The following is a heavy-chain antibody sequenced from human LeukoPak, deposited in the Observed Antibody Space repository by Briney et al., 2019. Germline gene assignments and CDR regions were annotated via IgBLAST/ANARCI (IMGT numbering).Heavy chain of an antibody. Sequence: PSETLSLPCTVSGGSISSYYWSWIRQPPGKGLEWIGYIYYSGSTNYNPSLKSRVTISVDTSKNQFSLKLSSVTAADTAVYYCARGRARYGDLFDYWGQGTLVTVSS. CDR2: IYYSGST. J-gene: IGHJ4*02. V-gene: IGHV4-59*01. CDR1: GGSISSYY. CDR3: ARGRARYGDLFDY. D-gene: IGHD4-17*01.